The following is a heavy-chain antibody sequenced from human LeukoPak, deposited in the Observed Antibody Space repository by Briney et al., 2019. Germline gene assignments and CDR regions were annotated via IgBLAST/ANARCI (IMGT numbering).Heavy chain of an antibody. CDR2: VSYSGST. D-gene: IGHD5-18*01. Sequence: SETLSLTCTVSGGSISSYYWSWVRQPPGKGLEWIGYVSYSGSTDYDPSLKSRVIISIDTSKNQFSLRLSSVTAADTAVYYCARENDRYGRIDYWGQGTQVTVSS. CDR3: ARENDRYGRIDY. J-gene: IGHJ4*02. V-gene: IGHV4-59*01. CDR1: GGSISSYY.